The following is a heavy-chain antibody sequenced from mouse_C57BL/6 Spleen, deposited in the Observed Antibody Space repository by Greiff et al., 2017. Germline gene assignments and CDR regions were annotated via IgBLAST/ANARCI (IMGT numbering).Heavy chain of an antibody. D-gene: IGHD3-2*02. V-gene: IGHV5-6*02. CDR3: ARHEDSSGYAWFAY. CDR1: GFTFSSYG. Sequence: DVKLVESGGDLVKPGGSLKLSCAASGFTFSSYGMSWVRQTPDKRLEWVATISSGGSYTYYPDSVKGRFTISRDNAKNTLYLQMSSLKSEDTAMYYCARHEDSSGYAWFAYWGQGTLVTVSA. CDR2: ISSGGSYT. J-gene: IGHJ3*01.